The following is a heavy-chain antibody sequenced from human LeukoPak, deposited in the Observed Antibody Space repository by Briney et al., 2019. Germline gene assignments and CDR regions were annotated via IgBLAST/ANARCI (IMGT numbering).Heavy chain of an antibody. CDR2: IYPGDSDT. Sequence: GESLKISCKGSGYSFTSYWIGWVRQMPGKGLEWIGIIYPGDSDTRYSPSFQGQVTISADKSISTAYLQWSSLKASDTAMYYCARHYYGSGSYVAIDYWGQGTLVTVSS. D-gene: IGHD3-10*01. CDR1: GYSFTSYW. V-gene: IGHV5-51*01. CDR3: ARHYYGSGSYVAIDY. J-gene: IGHJ4*02.